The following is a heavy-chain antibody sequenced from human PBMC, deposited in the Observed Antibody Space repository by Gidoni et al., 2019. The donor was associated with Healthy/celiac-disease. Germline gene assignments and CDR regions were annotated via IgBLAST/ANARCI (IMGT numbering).Heavy chain of an antibody. Sequence: QVQLVQSGAEVRKPGSSVKVACKASGGTFSRYVISWVRRAPGQGLAWVGGVIPIFGTANYAQKFQGRVTITADESTSTAYMELSSLRSEDTAVYYCASFFFARRWDYYYYMDVWGKGTTVTVSS. V-gene: IGHV1-69*01. CDR3: ASFFFARRWDYYYYMDV. J-gene: IGHJ6*03. CDR2: VIPIFGTA. D-gene: IGHD3-3*01. CDR1: GGTFSRYV.